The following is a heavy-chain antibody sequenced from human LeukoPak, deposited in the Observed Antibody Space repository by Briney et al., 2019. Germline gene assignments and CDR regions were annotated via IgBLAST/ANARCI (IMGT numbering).Heavy chain of an antibody. V-gene: IGHV3-23*01. Sequence: GGSLRLSCAASGFTFSSYGMHWVRQAPGKGLEWVSAISSSGGSTFFADSVKGRFSISRDNFKNMLYLEMKSLRAEDTAIYYCAKDVNSWSGFDYWGQGIPVTVSS. CDR1: GFTFSSYG. J-gene: IGHJ4*02. CDR2: ISSSGGST. D-gene: IGHD3-3*01. CDR3: AKDVNSWSGFDY.